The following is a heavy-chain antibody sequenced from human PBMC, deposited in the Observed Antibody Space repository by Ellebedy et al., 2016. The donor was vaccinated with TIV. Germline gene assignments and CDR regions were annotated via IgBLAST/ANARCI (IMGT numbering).Heavy chain of an antibody. CDR3: ATLLSHLDY. CDR2: FDPEDGET. J-gene: IGHJ4*02. D-gene: IGHD3-16*02. V-gene: IGHV1-24*01. Sequence: AASVKVSCKVSGYTLTELSMHWVRQAPGKGLEWMGGFDPEDGETIYAQKFQGRVTMTEDTSTDTAYMELSSLRSEDTAEYYWATLLSHLDYWGQGTLVTVSS. CDR1: GYTLTELS.